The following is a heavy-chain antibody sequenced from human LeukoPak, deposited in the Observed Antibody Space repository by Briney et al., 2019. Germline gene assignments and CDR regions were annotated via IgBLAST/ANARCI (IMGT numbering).Heavy chain of an antibody. CDR3: ARQNSGARLNV. J-gene: IGHJ6*02. CDR1: GDIMSSYY. V-gene: IGHV4-59*08. CDR2: IYYSGST. Sequence: SETLSLTCSVSGDIMSSYYWTWIRQPPGKGLEWIGYIYYSGSTNYNPSLKSRVTISVDTSKNQFSLKLNSVTAADTAVYYCARQNSGARLNVWGQGTTVTVSS. D-gene: IGHD6-25*01.